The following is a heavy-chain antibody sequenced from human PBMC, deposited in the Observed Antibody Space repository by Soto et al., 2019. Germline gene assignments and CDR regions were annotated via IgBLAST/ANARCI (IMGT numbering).Heavy chain of an antibody. CDR2: ISYDGSNK. CDR3: AKDLQKYQLLLYGCYFDY. CDR1: GFTFSSYG. V-gene: IGHV3-30*18. D-gene: IGHD2-2*01. J-gene: IGHJ4*02. Sequence: QVQLVESGGGVVQPGRSLRLSCAASGFTFSSYGMHWVRQAPGKGLAWVAVISYDGSNKYYADSVKGRFTISRDNSKNTLYLQMNSLRAEDTAVYYCAKDLQKYQLLLYGCYFDYWGQGTLVTVAS.